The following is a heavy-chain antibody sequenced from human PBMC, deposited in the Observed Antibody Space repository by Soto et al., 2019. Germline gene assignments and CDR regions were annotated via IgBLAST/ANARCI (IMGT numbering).Heavy chain of an antibody. CDR2: INHSGST. CDR1: GGSFSGYY. J-gene: IGHJ4*02. CDR3: ASSTATGQVDY. V-gene: IGHV4-34*01. D-gene: IGHD4-17*01. Sequence: QVQLQQWGAGLLKPSETLSLTCAVYGGSFSGYYWSWIRQPPGKGLEWIGEINHSGSTNYNPSLKSRVTISVDTSKNQFSLKLSSVTAADTAVYYCASSTATGQVDYWVQGTLVTVSS.